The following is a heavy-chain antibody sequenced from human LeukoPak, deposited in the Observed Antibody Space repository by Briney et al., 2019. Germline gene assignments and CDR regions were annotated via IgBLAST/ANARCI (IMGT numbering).Heavy chain of an antibody. CDR2: INPNSGGT. CDR3: ATPGDGSGSSIYFDY. D-gene: IGHD3-10*01. V-gene: IGHV1-2*02. Sequence: ASVKVSCKASGYIFTGYYMHWVRQAPGQGLEWMGWINPNSGGTKYAQKFQGRVTMTRDTSISTAYMELSRLRSDDTAVYYCATPGDGSGSSIYFDYWGQGTLVTVSS. CDR1: GYIFTGYY. J-gene: IGHJ4*02.